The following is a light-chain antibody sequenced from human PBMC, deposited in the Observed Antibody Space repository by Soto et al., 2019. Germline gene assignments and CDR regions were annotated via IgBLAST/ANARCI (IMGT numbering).Light chain of an antibody. CDR3: NSYTTSSTYV. CDR1: SSDAGGYNY. Sequence: QSALTQPASVSGSPGQSITISCTGTSSDAGGYNYVSWYQQHPGKAPKLMIYDVSNRPSGVSNRFSGSKSGNTASLTISGLQAEDEADYYCNSYTTSSTYVFGTGTKLTVL. V-gene: IGLV2-14*01. J-gene: IGLJ1*01. CDR2: DVS.